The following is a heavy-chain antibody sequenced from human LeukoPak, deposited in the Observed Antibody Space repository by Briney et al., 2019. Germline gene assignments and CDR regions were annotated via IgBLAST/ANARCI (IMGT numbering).Heavy chain of an antibody. Sequence: PGGSLRLSCSASGFGFSSYWMHWVRQAPREGLVWVSRIHSDGSSTSYADSVRGRFTISRDDAKSTLYLQLNSVRAEDTAVYYCARSGSPYYFDYWGQGTLVTVSS. CDR1: GFGFSSYW. V-gene: IGHV3-74*01. J-gene: IGHJ4*02. D-gene: IGHD3-10*01. CDR2: IHSDGSST. CDR3: ARSGSPYYFDY.